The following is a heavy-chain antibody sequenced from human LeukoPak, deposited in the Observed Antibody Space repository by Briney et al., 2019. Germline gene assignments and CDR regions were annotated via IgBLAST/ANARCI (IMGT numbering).Heavy chain of an antibody. CDR2: INPSGGST. CDR1: GYTFTGYY. CDR3: ARVGPTTWFDP. J-gene: IGHJ5*02. V-gene: IGHV1-46*01. D-gene: IGHD1-26*01. Sequence: GASVKVSCKASGYTFTGYYMHWVRQAPGQGLEWMGIINPSGGSTSYAQKFQGRVTMTRDTSTSTVYMELSSLRSEDTAVYYCARVGPTTWFDPWGQGTLVTVSS.